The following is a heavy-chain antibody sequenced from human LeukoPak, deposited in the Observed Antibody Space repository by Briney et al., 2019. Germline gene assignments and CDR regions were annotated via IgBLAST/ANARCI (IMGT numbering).Heavy chain of an antibody. CDR3: ARQGGGFWYFDL. J-gene: IGHJ2*01. CDR1: GGSISSYY. D-gene: IGHD6-25*01. CDR2: IYYSGST. V-gene: IGHV4-59*08. Sequence: SETLSLTCTVSGGSISSYYWSWIRQPPGKGLEWIGYIYYSGSTNYNPSLKSRVTISVDTSKNQFSLKLSSVTAADTAVYYCARQGGGFWYFDLWGRGILVTVSS.